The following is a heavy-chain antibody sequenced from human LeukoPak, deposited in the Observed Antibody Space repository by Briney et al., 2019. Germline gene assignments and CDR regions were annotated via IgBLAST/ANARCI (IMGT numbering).Heavy chain of an antibody. J-gene: IGHJ6*03. Sequence: SVKVSCKASGGTFSSYAISWVRQAPGQGLEWMGGIIPIFGTANYAQKFQGRVTITTDESTSTAYMELSSLRSEDTAVYYCARVTTKQQWLVRYYYYYMDVWGKGTTVTVSS. V-gene: IGHV1-69*05. CDR2: IIPIFGTA. CDR1: GGTFSSYA. D-gene: IGHD6-19*01. CDR3: ARVTTKQQWLVRYYYYYMDV.